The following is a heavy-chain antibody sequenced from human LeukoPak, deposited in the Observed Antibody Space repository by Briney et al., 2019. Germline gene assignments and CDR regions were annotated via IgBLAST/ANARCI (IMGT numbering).Heavy chain of an antibody. J-gene: IGHJ4*02. CDR2: IYTSGST. D-gene: IGHD3-9*01. V-gene: IGHV4-61*02. CDR1: GGSISSGSYY. CDR3: ASGLRYFDLYY. Sequence: SETLSLTCTVSGGSISSGSYYWSWIRQPAGKGLEWIGRIYTSGSTNYNPSLRSRVTISVDTSKNQFSLKLSSVTAADTAVYYCASGLRYFDLYYWGQGTLVTVSS.